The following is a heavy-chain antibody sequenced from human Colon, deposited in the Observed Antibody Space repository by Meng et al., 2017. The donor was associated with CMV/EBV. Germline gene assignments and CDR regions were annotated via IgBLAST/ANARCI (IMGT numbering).Heavy chain of an antibody. CDR1: GDSINNTRFY. J-gene: IGHJ4*02. CDR2: IHYSGSA. Sequence: ESLKISCSVSGDSINNTRFYWAWIRQPPGKGLEYIAAIHYSGSAFYSPSLKSRVTLSVDTSKNQFSLRLNAVTAADTAVYYCARSMDGAPADYWGQGTQVTVSS. D-gene: IGHD2-2*03. CDR3: ARSMDGAPADY. V-gene: IGHV4-39*07.